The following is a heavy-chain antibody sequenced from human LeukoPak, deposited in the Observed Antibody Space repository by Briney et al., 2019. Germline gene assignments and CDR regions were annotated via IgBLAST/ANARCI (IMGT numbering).Heavy chain of an antibody. CDR2: IYYSGST. V-gene: IGHV4-30-4*01. Sequence: SETLSLTCTVSGGSISSGDYYWSWIRQPPGKGLEWIGYIYYSGSTYYNPSLKSRVTISVDTSKNQFSLKLSSVTAADTAVYYCAREPLTVTTSTWGQGTLVPVSS. J-gene: IGHJ5*02. D-gene: IGHD4-17*01. CDR3: AREPLTVTTST. CDR1: GGSISSGDYY.